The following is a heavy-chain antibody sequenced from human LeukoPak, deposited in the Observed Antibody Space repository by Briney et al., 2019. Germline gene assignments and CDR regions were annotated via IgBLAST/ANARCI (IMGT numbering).Heavy chain of an antibody. D-gene: IGHD2-15*01. J-gene: IGHJ6*02. CDR2: INPNSGGT. CDR3: ASGPLPVFYYYYGMDV. V-gene: IGHV1-2*02. CDR1: GYTFTGYY. Sequence: ASVKVSCKASGYTFTGYYMHWVRQAPGQGLEWMGWINPNSGGTNYAQKFQGRVTMTRDTSISTAYMELSRLRSDDTAVYCCASGPLPVFYYYYGMDVWGQGTTVTVSS.